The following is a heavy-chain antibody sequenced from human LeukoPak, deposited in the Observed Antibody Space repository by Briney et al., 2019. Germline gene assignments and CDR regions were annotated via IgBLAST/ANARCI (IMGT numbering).Heavy chain of an antibody. CDR1: GGTLSSYA. V-gene: IGHV1-69*05. CDR2: IIPIFGTA. D-gene: IGHD4-17*01. J-gene: IGHJ4*02. CDR3: ARGSEYGDYVGGDY. Sequence: ASVKVSCKASGGTLSSYAISWARQAPGQGLEWMGRIIPIFGTANYAQKFQGRVTITTDESTSTAYMELSSLRSEDTAVYYCARGSEYGDYVGGDYWGQGTLVTVSS.